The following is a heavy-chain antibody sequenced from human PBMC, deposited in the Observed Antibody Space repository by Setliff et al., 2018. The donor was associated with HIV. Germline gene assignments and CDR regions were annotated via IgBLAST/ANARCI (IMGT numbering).Heavy chain of an antibody. Sequence: PGGSLRLSCTASGFTFRKYAMSWVRQPPGKGLEWVSSIVGGAGYTYYADSVKGRFTISRDNSENTLYLQMNSLRAEDTAVYYCAKDWPNAVTGTFGDSWGQGTLVTSPQ. J-gene: IGHJ4*02. V-gene: IGHV3-23*01. CDR2: IVGGAGYT. CDR1: GFTFRKYA. CDR3: AKDWPNAVTGTFGDS. D-gene: IGHD6-19*01.